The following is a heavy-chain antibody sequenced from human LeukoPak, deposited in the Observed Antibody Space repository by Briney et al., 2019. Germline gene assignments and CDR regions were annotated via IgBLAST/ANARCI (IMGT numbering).Heavy chain of an antibody. D-gene: IGHD3-9*01. V-gene: IGHV4-28*01. CDR1: GYSISSTNW. CDR3: ARYDILTGLQGGFFDY. Sequence: SDTLSLTCAVSGYSISSTNWWRWIRQSPGKGLEWIGYIYYSGSTYYNPSLKSRVTMSVDTSKNQFSLKLSSVTAVDTAVYYCARYDILTGLQGGFFDYWGQGTLVTVSS. CDR2: IYYSGST. J-gene: IGHJ4*02.